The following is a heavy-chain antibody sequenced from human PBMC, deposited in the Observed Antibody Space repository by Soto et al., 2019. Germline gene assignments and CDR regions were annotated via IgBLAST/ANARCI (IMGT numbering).Heavy chain of an antibody. CDR2: IYYSGST. V-gene: IGHV4-31*03. J-gene: IGHJ4*02. Sequence: PSETLCLTCTVSGGSISSGGYYWSWIRQHPGKGLEWIGYIYYSGSTYYNPSLKSRVTISVDTSKNQFSLKLSSVTAADTAVYYCARKKNDNGDSAYWGQGPLVTVSP. D-gene: IGHD4-17*01. CDR3: ARKKNDNGDSAY. CDR1: GGSISSGGYY.